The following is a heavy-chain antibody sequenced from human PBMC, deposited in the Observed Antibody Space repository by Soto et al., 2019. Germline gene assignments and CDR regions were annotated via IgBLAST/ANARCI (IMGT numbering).Heavy chain of an antibody. CDR1: GYTFTGSY. Sequence: ASVKVSCKASGYTFTGSYMHWVRQAPGQGLEWMGWINPNSGGTNYAQKFQGWVTMTRDTSISTAYMELSRLRSDDTAVYYCARALFGDCSSTRCFPLGYWGQGTLVTVSS. V-gene: IGHV1-2*04. D-gene: IGHD2-2*03. J-gene: IGHJ4*02. CDR2: INPNSGGT. CDR3: ARALFGDCSSTRCFPLGY.